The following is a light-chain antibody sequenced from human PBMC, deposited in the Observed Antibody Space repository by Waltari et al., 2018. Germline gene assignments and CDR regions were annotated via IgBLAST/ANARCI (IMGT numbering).Light chain of an antibody. CDR1: NSAVGNYNL. CDR2: EVI. Sequence: QSALTQPASVSGTPGQSITISCTGTNSAVGNYNLVSWYQPHPGEAPKLMICEVIKRPSGVSNRFSGSKSGNTASLTISGLQAEDEADYYCCSYAGSGTYVFGTGTKVTVL. J-gene: IGLJ1*01. V-gene: IGLV2-23*02. CDR3: CSYAGSGTYV.